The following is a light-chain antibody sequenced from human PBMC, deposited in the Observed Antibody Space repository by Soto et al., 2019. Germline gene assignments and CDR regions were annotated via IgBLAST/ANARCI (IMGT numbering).Light chain of an antibody. CDR2: GAS. CDR1: QSVRSN. CDR3: LQYNNWVPT. V-gene: IGKV3-15*01. Sequence: EIVMKHSPATLSVSPCERATLSFRARQSVRSNLAWYQQKPGQAPRLLIYGASTRATGVPARFSGSGSGTEFTLTISSLQSEDFAVYYCLQYNNWVPTFGQGTKV. J-gene: IGKJ1*01.